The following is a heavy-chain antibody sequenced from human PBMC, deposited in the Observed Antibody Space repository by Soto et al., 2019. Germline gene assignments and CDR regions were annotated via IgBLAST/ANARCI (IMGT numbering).Heavy chain of an antibody. CDR3: ARDFNGSGSAFDI. J-gene: IGHJ3*02. CDR2: IGTAGDP. CDR1: GFTFSSYD. D-gene: IGHD6-19*01. V-gene: IGHV3-13*05. Sequence: EVQLVESGGGLVQPGGSLRLSCAASGFTFSSYDMHWVRQATGKGLEWVSAIGTAGDPYYPGSVKGRFTISRENAKNSLYLQMNSLRAEDTAVYYCARDFNGSGSAFDIWGQGTMVTVSS.